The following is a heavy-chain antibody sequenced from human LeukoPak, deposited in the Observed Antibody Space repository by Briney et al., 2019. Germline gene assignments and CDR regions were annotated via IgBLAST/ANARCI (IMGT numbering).Heavy chain of an antibody. CDR3: AREMGGVATTGRKPPEPLDY. J-gene: IGHJ4*02. CDR2: ISAYNGIT. D-gene: IGHD1-14*01. V-gene: IGHV1-18*01. CDR1: GYTFTNYG. Sequence: VASVKVSCKASGYTFTNYGLSWVRQAPGQGLEWMGWISAYNGITNYAQRLQGRVTMTKDTSTSTAYMELRSLRSDDTAVYYCAREMGGVATTGRKPPEPLDYWGQGTLVSVS.